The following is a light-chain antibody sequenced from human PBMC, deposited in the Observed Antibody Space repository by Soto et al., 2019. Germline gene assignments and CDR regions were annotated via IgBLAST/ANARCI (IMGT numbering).Light chain of an antibody. CDR3: QTWGNGIRV. V-gene: IGLV4-69*01. CDR1: SGHSSYA. Sequence: QSVLTQSPSASASLGASVKLTCTLSSGHSSYAIAWHQQQPEKGPRYLLKLNSDGRHSTGDGIPDRFSGSSSGAERYLTISSLQSEDEADYYCQTWGNGIRVFGGGTQLTVL. J-gene: IGLJ7*01. CDR2: LNSDGRH.